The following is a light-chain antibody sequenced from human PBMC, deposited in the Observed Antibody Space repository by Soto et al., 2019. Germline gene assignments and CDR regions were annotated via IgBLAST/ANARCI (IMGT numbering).Light chain of an antibody. Sequence: QSVLIQPPSVSGSPGQSVTISCTGTSSDVGSYDYVSWYQQHPGTVPKPMIYNVNTRPSGVSNRFSGSKSGNTASLTISGLLAEDEADYYCSSYTSSSTYVFGTGTKVTVL. V-gene: IGLV2-14*01. CDR1: SSDVGSYDY. CDR2: NVN. CDR3: SSYTSSSTYV. J-gene: IGLJ1*01.